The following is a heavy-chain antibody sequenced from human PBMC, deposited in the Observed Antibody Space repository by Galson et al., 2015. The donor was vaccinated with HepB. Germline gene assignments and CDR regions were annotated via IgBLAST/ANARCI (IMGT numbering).Heavy chain of an antibody. J-gene: IGHJ4*02. Sequence: SVKVSCKASGYTFTSYYMHWVRQAPGQGLEWMGIINPSGGSTSYAQKFQGRVTMTRDTSTSTVYMELSSLRSEDTAVYHCARDSSWETQLDYWGQGTLVTVSS. CDR2: INPSGGST. CDR1: GYTFTSYY. CDR3: ARDSSWETQLDY. V-gene: IGHV1-46*01. D-gene: IGHD1-26*01.